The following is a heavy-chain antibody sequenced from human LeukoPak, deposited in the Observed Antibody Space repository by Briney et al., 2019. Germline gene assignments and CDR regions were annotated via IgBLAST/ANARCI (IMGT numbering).Heavy chain of an antibody. CDR1: GYTLTGYY. D-gene: IGHD2-2*01. CDR2: INPNSGGT. J-gene: IGHJ5*02. CDR3: ARGSVVPATMYNWFDP. V-gene: IGHV1-2*06. Sequence: ASVTVSFKASGYTLTGYYIHWVRQAPGQGLEWMGRINPNSGGTKYAEKFQGRVTMTRDTSISTAYLELSSLRSDDTAAYYCARGSVVPATMYNWFDPWGQGTLVTVSS.